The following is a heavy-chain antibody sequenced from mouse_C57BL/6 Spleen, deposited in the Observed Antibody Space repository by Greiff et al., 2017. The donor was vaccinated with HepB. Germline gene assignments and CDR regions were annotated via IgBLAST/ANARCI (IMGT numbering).Heavy chain of an antibody. J-gene: IGHJ2*01. CDR2: IHPNSGST. V-gene: IGHV1-64*01. D-gene: IGHD1-1*01. CDR1: GYTFTSYW. Sequence: QVQLQQSGAELVKPGASVKLSCKASGYTFTSYWMHWVKQRPGQGLEWIGMIHPNSGSTNYNEKFKSKATLTVDKSSSTAYMQLSSLTSEDSAVYYCARCYGSSYDYFDYWGQGTTLTVSS. CDR3: ARCYGSSYDYFDY.